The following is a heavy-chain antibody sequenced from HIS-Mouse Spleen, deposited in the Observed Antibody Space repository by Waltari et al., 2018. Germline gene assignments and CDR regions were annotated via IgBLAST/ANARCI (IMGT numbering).Heavy chain of an antibody. CDR1: GGSISSSSYY. J-gene: IGHJ3*02. CDR2: IYYSGST. V-gene: IGHV4-39*07. CDR3: ARGEMATVEEAFDI. Sequence: QLQLQESGPGLVKPSGTLSLTCTVSGGSISSSSYYWGRLRQPPGKGLEWIGSIYYSGSTYYNPSLKSRVTISVDTSKNQFSLKLSSVTAADTAVYYCARGEMATVEEAFDIWGQGTMVTVSS. D-gene: IGHD4-4*01.